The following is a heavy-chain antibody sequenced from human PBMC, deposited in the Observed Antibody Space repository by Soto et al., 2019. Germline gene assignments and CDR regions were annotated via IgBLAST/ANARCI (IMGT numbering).Heavy chain of an antibody. Sequence: PSETLSLTCAVYGGSFSSYYGGWIRQPPGKGLEWIGSIYYSGNTYYTPSLKSRVTISVDTSKNQFSLKLSSVTAADTAVYYCAREGGRYCSGGSCQVDYWGQGTLVTVSS. CDR2: IYYSGNT. J-gene: IGHJ4*02. V-gene: IGHV4-39*02. CDR1: GGSFSSYY. D-gene: IGHD2-15*01. CDR3: AREGGRYCSGGSCQVDY.